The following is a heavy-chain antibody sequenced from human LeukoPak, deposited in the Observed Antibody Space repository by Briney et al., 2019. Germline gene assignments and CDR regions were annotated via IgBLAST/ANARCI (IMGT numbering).Heavy chain of an antibody. CDR2: ITGSGERT. D-gene: IGHD5-12*01. CDR1: GFTFTNYA. V-gene: IGHV3-23*01. CDR3: AKNSGYDRSLGYYYYYMDV. Sequence: GGSLRLSYAASGFTFTNYAMSWVRQGPGQGLEWVSSITGSGERTYYADSVKGRFTISRDNSKNTLSLQMNSLRAEDTAVYYCAKNSGYDRSLGYYYYYMDVWGKGTTVTVSS. J-gene: IGHJ6*03.